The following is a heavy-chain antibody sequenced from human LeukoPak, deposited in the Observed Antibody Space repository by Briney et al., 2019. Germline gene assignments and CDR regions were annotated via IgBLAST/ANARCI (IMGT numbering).Heavy chain of an antibody. D-gene: IGHD1-1*01. V-gene: IGHV1-18*01. Sequence: ASVKVSCKASGYTFTSYGINCVRQAPGQGLEWMGWINTNNVNRNYAQKLQGRVTMTTDTSTNTAYMELMSLTSDDTAVYYCARAGQLDYWGQGSLVTVSS. CDR2: INTNNVNR. CDR1: GYTFTSYG. J-gene: IGHJ4*02. CDR3: ARAGQLDY.